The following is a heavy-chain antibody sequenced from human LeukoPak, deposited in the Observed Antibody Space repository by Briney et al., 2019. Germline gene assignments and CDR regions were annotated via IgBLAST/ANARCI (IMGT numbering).Heavy chain of an antibody. V-gene: IGHV4-39*07. D-gene: IGHD3-10*01. J-gene: IGHJ1*01. CDR3: ARGSQYYYGSGSYDTEYFQH. CDR2: FYSSGST. Sequence: PSETLSLTCTVSGGSLNSNAYYWGWIRQLPGKGLEWIGSFYSSGSTSSNPSLKSRVTVSVDTSRTQLSLKLSSVTAADTAVYYCARGSQYYYGSGSYDTEYFQHWGQGTLVTVSS. CDR1: GGSLNSNAYY.